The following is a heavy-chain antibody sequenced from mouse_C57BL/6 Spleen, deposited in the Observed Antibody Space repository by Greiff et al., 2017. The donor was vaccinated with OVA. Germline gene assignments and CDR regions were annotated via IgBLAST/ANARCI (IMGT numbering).Heavy chain of an antibody. J-gene: IGHJ4*01. CDR3: ARLYTPWDAMDY. Sequence: EVQLQESGPELVKPGASVKMSCKASGYTFPDYNMHWVKQSHGKSLEWIGYINPNNGGTSYNQKFKGKATLTVNKSSSTAYMELRSLTSEDSAVYYCARLYTPWDAMDYWGQGTSVTVSS. CDR1: GYTFPDYN. V-gene: IGHV1-22*01. CDR2: INPNNGGT.